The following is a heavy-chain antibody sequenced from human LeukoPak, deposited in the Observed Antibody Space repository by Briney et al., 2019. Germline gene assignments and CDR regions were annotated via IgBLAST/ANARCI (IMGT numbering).Heavy chain of an antibody. D-gene: IGHD3-16*02. J-gene: IGHJ4*02. V-gene: IGHV4-39*07. CDR2: IYYSGST. CDR1: GGSISSSSYY. Sequence: SETLSLTCTVSGGSISSSSYYWGWIRQPPGKGLEWIGSIYYSGSTYYNPSLKSRVTISVDTSKKQFSLKLSSVTAADTAVYYCARGFTFGGVIVKEYYFDYWGQGTLVTASS. CDR3: ARGFTFGGVIVKEYYFDY.